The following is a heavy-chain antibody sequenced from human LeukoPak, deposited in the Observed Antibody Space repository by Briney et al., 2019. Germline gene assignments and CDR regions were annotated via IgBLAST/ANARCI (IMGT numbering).Heavy chain of an antibody. CDR1: GDSVSSNSAA. D-gene: IGHD6-13*01. J-gene: IGHJ4*02. Sequence: SQTLSLTCAISGDSVSSNSAAWNWIRQSPSRGLEWLGRTYYRSKWYNDYAVSVKGRIAINPDTSKNQFSLQLNSVTPEDTAVYYCARAKRRSPLFDYWGQGTLVTVSS. CDR2: TYYRSKWYN. CDR3: ARAKRRSPLFDY. V-gene: IGHV6-1*01.